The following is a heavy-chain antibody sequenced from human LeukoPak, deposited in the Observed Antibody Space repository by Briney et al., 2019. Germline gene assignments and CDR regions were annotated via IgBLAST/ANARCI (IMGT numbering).Heavy chain of an antibody. V-gene: IGHV3-53*01. Sequence: GGSLRLSCAVSGFTVNSHYMSWVRQAPGKGLEWISLIYSGGSTFYADSVKGRFTISRDNSKNILYLQMNNLRAEDSAVYYCAKDLYGYYTMDVWGQGTTVTVSS. CDR3: AKDLYGYYTMDV. CDR1: GFTVNSHY. D-gene: IGHD4-17*01. CDR2: IYSGGST. J-gene: IGHJ6*02.